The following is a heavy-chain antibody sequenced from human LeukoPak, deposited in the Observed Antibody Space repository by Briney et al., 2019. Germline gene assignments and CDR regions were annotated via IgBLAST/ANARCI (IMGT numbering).Heavy chain of an antibody. J-gene: IGHJ4*02. Sequence: GGSLRLSCAASGFTVSSNYMTWFRQAPGKGLEWVSVIYSGGSTYYADSVKGRFTISRDNSKNTLYLQMNSLRAEDTAVYYCARSGLQLWFNYWGQGTLVTVSS. CDR2: IYSGGST. CDR1: GFTVSSNY. CDR3: ARSGLQLWFNY. D-gene: IGHD5-18*01. V-gene: IGHV3-53*01.